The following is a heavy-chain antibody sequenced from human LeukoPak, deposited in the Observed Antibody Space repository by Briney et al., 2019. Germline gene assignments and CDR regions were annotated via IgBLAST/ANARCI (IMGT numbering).Heavy chain of an antibody. CDR2: IYYSGST. CDR1: GGSISSGDYY. CDR3: ARRLSANWYFDL. V-gene: IGHV4-31*03. D-gene: IGHD2/OR15-2a*01. J-gene: IGHJ2*01. Sequence: SETLCLTCTVSGGSISSGDYYWSWIRQHPGKGLEWIGYIYYSGSTYYNPSLKSRVTISVDTSKNQFSLKLSSVTAADTAVYYCARRLSANWYFDLWGRGTLVTVSS.